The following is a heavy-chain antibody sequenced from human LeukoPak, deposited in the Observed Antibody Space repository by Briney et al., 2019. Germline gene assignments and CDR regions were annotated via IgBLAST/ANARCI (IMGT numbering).Heavy chain of an antibody. V-gene: IGHV3-21*01. D-gene: IGHD6-13*01. CDR2: ISSSSSYI. J-gene: IGHJ3*02. CDR3: ARPDEQQLVRDAFDI. CDR1: GFTFSSYS. Sequence: KSGGSLRLSCAASGFTFSSYSMNWVRQAPGKGLEWVSSISSSSSYIYYADSVKGRFTISRDNAKNSLYLQMNSLGAEDTAVYYCARPDEQQLVRDAFDIWGQGTMVTVSS.